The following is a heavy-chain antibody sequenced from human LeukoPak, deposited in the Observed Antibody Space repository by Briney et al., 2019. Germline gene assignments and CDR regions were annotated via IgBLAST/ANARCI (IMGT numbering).Heavy chain of an antibody. CDR1: GYTFTSYG. CDR3: ARAPAGPYYYDSSGYYPYYYYYMDV. Sequence: ASVKVSCKASGYTFTSYGISWVRQAPGQGLEWMGWINPNSGGTNYAQKFQGRVTMTRDTSISTAYMELSRLRSDDTAVYYCARAPAGPYYYDSSGYYPYYYYYMDVWGKGTTVTISS. J-gene: IGHJ6*03. D-gene: IGHD3-22*01. V-gene: IGHV1-2*02. CDR2: INPNSGGT.